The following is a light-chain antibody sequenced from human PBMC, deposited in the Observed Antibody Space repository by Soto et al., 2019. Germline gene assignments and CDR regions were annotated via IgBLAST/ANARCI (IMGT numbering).Light chain of an antibody. J-gene: IGLJ1*01. CDR1: SSDIGRYDY. V-gene: IGLV2-18*01. CDR3: SLYTADSTYV. Sequence: QSVLTQPASMSGSPGQSITISCTGTSSDIGRYDYVSWYQRPPGTGPKLMIYEVSNRPSGVPDRFSGSKSGNTASLTISGLQAEDEAEYYCSLYTADSTYVFGTGTKVTVL. CDR2: EVS.